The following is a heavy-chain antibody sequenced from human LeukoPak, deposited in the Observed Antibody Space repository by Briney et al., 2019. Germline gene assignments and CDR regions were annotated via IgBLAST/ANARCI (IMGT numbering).Heavy chain of an antibody. D-gene: IGHD3-10*01. V-gene: IGHV4-34*01. Sequence: SETLSLTCALSGGSITDYFYNWVRQPPGKGLEWIGEINHSGSSTYNPSLKSRVIISLDTSKNQFSLKLSSVTAAGTAVYYCARVGDLFGAHRVRGLPPDYYYMDVWGKGTTVTVSS. CDR2: INHSGSS. CDR3: ARVGDLFGAHRVRGLPPDYYYMDV. J-gene: IGHJ6*03. CDR1: GGSITDYF.